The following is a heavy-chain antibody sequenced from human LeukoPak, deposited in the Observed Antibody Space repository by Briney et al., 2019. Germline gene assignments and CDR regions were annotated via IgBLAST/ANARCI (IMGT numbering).Heavy chain of an antibody. CDR2: IYSGGST. J-gene: IGHJ5*02. Sequence: GSLRLSCAASGFTVSSDYMSWVRQAPGKGLEWVSVIYSGGSTYYADSVKGRFTISRDKSKNTVYLQMNSLRFEDTAMYYCARNWFDPWGQGTLVTVSS. V-gene: IGHV3-53*05. CDR3: ARNWFDP. CDR1: GFTVSSDY.